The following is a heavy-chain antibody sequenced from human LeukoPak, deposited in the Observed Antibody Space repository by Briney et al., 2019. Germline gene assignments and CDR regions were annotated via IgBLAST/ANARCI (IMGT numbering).Heavy chain of an antibody. CDR1: GDSITSYAW. CDR2: IHLSEIT. Sequence: SETLSLTFNVSGDSITSYAWWSWVRQPPGKGLEWIGEIHLSEITNYNPSLKSRVTMSIDKSNNQFSLNLSSVTAADTAVYYCARVISSAWRQNDLWGQGTLVTV. D-gene: IGHD3-22*01. CDR3: ARVISSAWRQNDL. J-gene: IGHJ5*02. V-gene: IGHV4-4*02.